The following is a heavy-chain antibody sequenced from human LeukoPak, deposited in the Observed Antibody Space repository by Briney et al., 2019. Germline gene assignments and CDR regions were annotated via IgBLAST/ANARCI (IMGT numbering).Heavy chain of an antibody. CDR1: GFTVSSNY. D-gene: IGHD3-3*01. J-gene: IGHJ4*02. CDR3: ARGGLYDFWSGYEYYFDY. V-gene: IGHV3-66*01. Sequence: PGGSLRLSCAASGFTVSSNYMSWVRQAPGKGLEGVSVIYSGGSTYYADAVKGRFTISRDNAKNSLYLQMNSLRAEDTAVYYCARGGLYDFWSGYEYYFDYWGQGTLVTVSS. CDR2: IYSGGST.